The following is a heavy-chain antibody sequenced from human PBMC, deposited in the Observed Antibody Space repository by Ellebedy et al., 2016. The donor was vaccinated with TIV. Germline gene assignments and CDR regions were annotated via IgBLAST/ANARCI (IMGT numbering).Heavy chain of an antibody. CDR2: IDPGDSDA. CDR1: GYTFTNHW. V-gene: IGHV5-51*01. CDR3: ARHSHYLFYFNGMDV. D-gene: IGHD1-26*01. J-gene: IGHJ6*02. Sequence: PGGSLRLSCKGSGYTFTNHWIAWVRQMPGKGLEWMGIIDPGDSDARYNPSFEGQVTISADKSVTTAYLRLSSLKTSDTATYSCARHSHYLFYFNGMDVWGQGTTVTVSS.